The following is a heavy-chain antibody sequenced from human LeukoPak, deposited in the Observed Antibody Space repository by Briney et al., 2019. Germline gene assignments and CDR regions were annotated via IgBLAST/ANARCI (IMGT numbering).Heavy chain of an antibody. J-gene: IGHJ3*02. V-gene: IGHV3-9*01. CDR3: AKENPSYGSGTRGGIDI. CDR2: VIWGSGSI. CDR1: GFRFYDV. Sequence: GRSLRLSCAASGFRFYDVVQWVRQAPGRGLEWFSGVIWGSGSIGYADSVKGRFTISRDNAKNSLYLQMNGMRAEDTALYYCAKENPSYGSGTRGGIDIWGQGTMVTVSS. D-gene: IGHD3-10*01.